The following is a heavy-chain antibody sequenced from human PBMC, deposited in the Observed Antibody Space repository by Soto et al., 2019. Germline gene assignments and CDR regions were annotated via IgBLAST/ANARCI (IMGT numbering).Heavy chain of an antibody. V-gene: IGHV4-34*01. CDR1: GGSFSGYY. Sequence: QVQLQQWGAGLLKPSETLSLTCAVYGGSFSGYYWSWIRQPPGKGLEWIGEINHSGSTNYNPSLKSRVTISVDTSKNQFSLKLSSVTAADTAVYYCAVGYWWHYWGQGTLVTVSS. CDR2: INHSGST. J-gene: IGHJ4*02. D-gene: IGHD2-15*01. CDR3: AVGYWWHY.